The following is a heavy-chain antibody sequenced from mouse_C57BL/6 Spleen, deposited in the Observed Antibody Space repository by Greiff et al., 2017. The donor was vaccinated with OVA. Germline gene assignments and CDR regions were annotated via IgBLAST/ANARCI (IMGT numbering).Heavy chain of an antibody. CDR2: IDPEDGET. V-gene: IGHV14-2*01. Sequence: VQLQQSGAELVKPGASVKLSCTASGYTFTDYYMHWVKQRPEQGLEWIGRIDPEDGETKYAPKFKGKATITADTSSITAYLQLSSLTSEDTAVYYCAVTSVVVAFDYWGQGTTLTVSS. J-gene: IGHJ2*01. CDR3: AVTSVVVAFDY. CDR1: GYTFTDYY. D-gene: IGHD1-1*01.